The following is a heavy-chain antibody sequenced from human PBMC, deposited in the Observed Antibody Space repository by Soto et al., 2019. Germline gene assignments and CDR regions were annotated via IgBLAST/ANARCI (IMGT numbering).Heavy chain of an antibody. CDR1: GGSISSSSYY. V-gene: IGHV4-39*01. J-gene: IGHJ5*02. CDR2: IYYSGST. D-gene: IGHD3-3*01. CDR3: ARLRRYDFWSGPGGNWFDP. Sequence: SETLSLICTVSGGSISSSSYYWGWIRQPPGKGLEWIGSIYYSGSTYYNPSLKSRVTISVDTSKNQFSLKLSSVTAADTAVYYCARLRRYDFWSGPGGNWFDPWGQGTLVTVSS.